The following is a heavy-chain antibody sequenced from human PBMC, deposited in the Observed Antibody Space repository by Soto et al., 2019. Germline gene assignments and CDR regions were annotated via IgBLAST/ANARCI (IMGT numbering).Heavy chain of an antibody. D-gene: IGHD2-21*02. J-gene: IGHJ4*02. CDR2: ISYDGSNK. V-gene: IGHV3-30*18. Sequence: PGGSLRLSCAASGFTFSSYGMHWVRQAPGKGLEWVAVISYDGSNKYYADSVKGRFTISRDNSKNTLYLQMNSLRAEDTAVYYCEKVACGGDCYGEFDYWGQGTLVTVS. CDR3: EKVACGGDCYGEFDY. CDR1: GFTFSSYG.